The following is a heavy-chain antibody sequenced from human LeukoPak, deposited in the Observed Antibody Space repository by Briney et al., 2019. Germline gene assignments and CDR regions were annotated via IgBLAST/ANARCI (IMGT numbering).Heavy chain of an antibody. J-gene: IGHJ4*02. D-gene: IGHD1-26*01. V-gene: IGHV3-7*01. CDR1: GFTFSRFW. CDR2: IKHDGSEE. CDR3: ARDVVGATDY. Sequence: GGSLRLSCAASGFTFSRFWMSWVRQAPGKGLEWVANIKHDGSEEYYVDSVKGRFTISRDNAKNSLFLQMNSLRAEDTAVYYCARDVVGATDYWGQGTLVTVSP.